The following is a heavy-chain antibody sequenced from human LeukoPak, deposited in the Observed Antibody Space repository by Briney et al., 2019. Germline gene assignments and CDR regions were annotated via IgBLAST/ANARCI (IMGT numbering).Heavy chain of an antibody. CDR1: GFTFSSYA. D-gene: IGHD6-13*01. Sequence: PGGSLRFSCAASGFTFSSYAMSWVRQAPGKGLEWVSAISGSGGSTYYADSVKGRFTISRDNSKNTLYLQMNSLRAEDTAVYYCAKDSSSSWRKGSYFDYWGQGTLVTVSS. CDR3: AKDSSSSWRKGSYFDY. J-gene: IGHJ4*02. V-gene: IGHV3-23*01. CDR2: ISGSGGST.